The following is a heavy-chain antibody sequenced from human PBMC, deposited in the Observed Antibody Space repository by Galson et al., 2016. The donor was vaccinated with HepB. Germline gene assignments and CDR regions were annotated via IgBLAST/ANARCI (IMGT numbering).Heavy chain of an antibody. CDR1: GFTFSDYY. Sequence: SLRLSCAASGFTFSDYYMDWVRQTPGKGLEWVGRTRNKANGYTREYAASVKGRLSISRDDSKNSLYLQMNSLRGEGTAVYYCARAAYCSGGACYHAFDHWGQGTLVTVSS. V-gene: IGHV3-72*01. CDR2: TRNKANGYTR. D-gene: IGHD2-15*01. J-gene: IGHJ4*02. CDR3: ARAAYCSGGACYHAFDH.